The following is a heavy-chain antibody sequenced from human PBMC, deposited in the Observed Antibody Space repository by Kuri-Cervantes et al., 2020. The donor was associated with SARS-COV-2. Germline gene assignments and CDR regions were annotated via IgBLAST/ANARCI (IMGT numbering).Heavy chain of an antibody. CDR2: VNHRGST. Sequence: GSLRLSCAFYGESFSGYYWNWIRQSPGKGLEWIGEVNHRGSTNYNPSLKSRVTMSVDTSKNQFSLKLSSVTAADTAVYYCARDGCGGSCYGYYYMDVWGKGTTVTVSS. D-gene: IGHD2-15*01. V-gene: IGHV4-34*01. J-gene: IGHJ6*03. CDR3: ARDGCGGSCYGYYYMDV. CDR1: GESFSGYY.